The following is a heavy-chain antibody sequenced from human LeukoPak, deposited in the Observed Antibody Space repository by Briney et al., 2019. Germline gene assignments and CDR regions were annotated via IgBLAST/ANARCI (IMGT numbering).Heavy chain of an antibody. CDR1: GGSISSGGYS. J-gene: IGHJ4*02. Sequence: PSQTLSLTCAVSGGSISSGGYSGSWIRQPPVKGLEWIGYIYHSASTYYNPSLKSRVTISVDGSKNQFSLKLSSVTAADTAVYYCARALRGIFDYWGQGTLVTVSS. D-gene: IGHD3-16*01. CDR3: ARALRGIFDY. V-gene: IGHV4-30-2*01. CDR2: IYHSAST.